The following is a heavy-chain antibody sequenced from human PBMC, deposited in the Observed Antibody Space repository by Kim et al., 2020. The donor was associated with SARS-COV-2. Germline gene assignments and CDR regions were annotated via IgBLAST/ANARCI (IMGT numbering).Heavy chain of an antibody. Sequence: SETLSLTCTVSGGSISSSSYYWGWIRQPPGKGLEWIGSIYYSGSTYYNPSLKSRVTISVDTSKNQFSLKLSSVTAADTAVYYCARHSVWRAVAGTNYYYGMDVWGQGTTVTVSS. CDR3: ARHSVWRAVAGTNYYYGMDV. D-gene: IGHD6-19*01. V-gene: IGHV4-39*01. CDR1: GGSISSSSYY. CDR2: IYYSGST. J-gene: IGHJ6*02.